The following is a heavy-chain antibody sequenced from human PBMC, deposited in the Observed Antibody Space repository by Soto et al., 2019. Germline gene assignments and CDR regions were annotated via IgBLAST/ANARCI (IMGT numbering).Heavy chain of an antibody. V-gene: IGHV3-74*01. D-gene: IGHD1-7*01. CDR2: INSDGSST. J-gene: IGHJ4*02. CDR3: ASGLTGTTVAY. CDR1: GFTFSGYW. Sequence: GGSLRLSCAASGFTFSGYWMHWVRQAPGKGLVWVSRINSDGSSTRYADSVKGRFTISRDNAKNTLYLLMNSLRVEDTAVYFCASGLTGTTVAYWGQGTLVTVSS.